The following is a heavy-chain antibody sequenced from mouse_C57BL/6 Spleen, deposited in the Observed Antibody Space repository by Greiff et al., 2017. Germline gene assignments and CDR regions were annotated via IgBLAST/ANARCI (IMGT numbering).Heavy chain of an antibody. CDR3: ARRGGDYDEGFAY. CDR1: GYTFTSYW. CDR2: IDPSDSYT. Sequence: QVQLQQPGAELVMPGASVKLSCQASGYTFTSYWMHWVKQRPGQGLEWIGEIDPSDSYTNYNQKFKGKSTLTVDKSSSTAYMQLSSLTSEDSAVYYCARRGGDYDEGFAYWGQGTLVTVSA. J-gene: IGHJ3*01. D-gene: IGHD2-4*01. V-gene: IGHV1-69*01.